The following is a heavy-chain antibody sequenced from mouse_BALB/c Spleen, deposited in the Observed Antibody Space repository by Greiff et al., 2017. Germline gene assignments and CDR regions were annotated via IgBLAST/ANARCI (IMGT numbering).Heavy chain of an antibody. V-gene: IGHV5-17*02. CDR3: ARWGLAYYFDY. J-gene: IGHJ2*01. CDR2: ISSGSSTI. CDR1: GFTFSSFG. D-gene: IGHD1-1*01. Sequence: EVKLEESGGGLVQPGGSRKLSCAASGFTFSSFGMHWVRQAPEKGLEWVAYISSGSSTIYYADTVKGRFTISRDNPKNTLFLQMTSLRSEDTAMYYCARWGLAYYFDYWGQGTTLTVSS.